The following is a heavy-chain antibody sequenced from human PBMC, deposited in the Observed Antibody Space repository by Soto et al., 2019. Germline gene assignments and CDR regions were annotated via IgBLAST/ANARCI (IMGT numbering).Heavy chain of an antibody. V-gene: IGHV3-30-3*01. Sequence: QVQLVESGGGVVQPGRSLRLSCAASGFTFSSYAMHWVRQAPGKGLEWVAVISYDGSNKYYAESVKGRFTISRDNSKYTLYLQMNSLRTEDTAVYYCARPLWRDDYNWGYFDLWGRGTLVTVSS. D-gene: IGHD4-4*01. J-gene: IGHJ2*01. CDR1: GFTFSSYA. CDR2: ISYDGSNK. CDR3: ARPLWRDDYNWGYFDL.